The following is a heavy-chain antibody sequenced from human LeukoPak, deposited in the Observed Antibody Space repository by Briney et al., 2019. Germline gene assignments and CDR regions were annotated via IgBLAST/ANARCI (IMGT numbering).Heavy chain of an antibody. CDR3: ARDYQYYNYMDV. CDR1: GFMFNGYS. J-gene: IGHJ6*03. CDR2: ISGGSDYI. D-gene: IGHD2-2*01. Sequence: PGGSLRLSCAASGFMFNGYSMTWVRQAPGKGLEWVSYISGGSDYIFYTDSVKGRFTISRDNAKNSLYLQMNSLRAEDTAVYYCARDYQYYNYMDVWGKGTTVTVTS. V-gene: IGHV3-21*01.